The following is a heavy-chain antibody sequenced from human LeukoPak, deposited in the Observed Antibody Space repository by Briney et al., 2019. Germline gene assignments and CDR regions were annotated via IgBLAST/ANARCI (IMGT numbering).Heavy chain of an antibody. D-gene: IGHD3-9*01. J-gene: IGHJ4*02. Sequence: GGSLRLSCAASGFTFRNYAMSWVRQAPGKGLEWVSAVSGRDDSTYYADSVKGGFTISRDNSKNTLYLQMNSLRAEDTAVYYCAKWGDYDILTGYYDSDYWGQGTLVTVSS. CDR1: GFTFRNYA. CDR3: AKWGDYDILTGYYDSDY. V-gene: IGHV3-23*01. CDR2: VSGRDDST.